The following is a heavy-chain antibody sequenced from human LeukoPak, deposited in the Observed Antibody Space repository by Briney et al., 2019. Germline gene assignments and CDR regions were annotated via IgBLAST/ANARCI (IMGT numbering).Heavy chain of an antibody. D-gene: IGHD5-24*01. CDR1: GFTFSSCA. Sequence: GGSLRLSCAASGFTFSSCAMSWVRQAPGKGLEWVSTISRSGDSTYYADSVKGRFTISRDNSKNTLYLQMNSLRAEDTAIYYCAKMAAFDYWGQGTLVTVSS. J-gene: IGHJ4*02. V-gene: IGHV3-23*01. CDR3: AKMAAFDY. CDR2: ISRSGDST.